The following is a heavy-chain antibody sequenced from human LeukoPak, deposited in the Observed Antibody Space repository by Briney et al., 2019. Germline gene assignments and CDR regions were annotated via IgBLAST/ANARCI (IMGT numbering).Heavy chain of an antibody. CDR3: ARVSGIAVAGTGFDP. CDR2: IYYSGST. V-gene: IGHV4-31*03. J-gene: IGHJ5*02. Sequence: SETLSLTCTVSGGSISSGGYYWSWIRQHPGKGLEWIGYIYYSGSTYYNPSLKSRVTISVDTSKNQFSLKLSSVTAADTAVYYCARVSGIAVAGTGFDPWGQGTLVTVSS. D-gene: IGHD6-19*01. CDR1: GGSISSGGYY.